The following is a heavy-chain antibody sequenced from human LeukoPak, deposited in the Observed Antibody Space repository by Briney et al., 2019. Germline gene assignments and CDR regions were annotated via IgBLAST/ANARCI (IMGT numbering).Heavy chain of an antibody. CDR1: GFTFSSYG. V-gene: IGHV3-30*02. J-gene: IGHJ4*02. CDR2: IRYHGSNI. CDR3: AKVLTGYCGSTSCPFDS. Sequence: GGSLRLSCAASGFTFSSYGMHWVRRAPGKGLEWVAYIRYHGSNINYADSVKGRFTISRANSKDTLFLQMSSLRAEDTAVYYCAKVLTGYCGSTSCPFDSWGQGTLVTVSS. D-gene: IGHD2-2*01.